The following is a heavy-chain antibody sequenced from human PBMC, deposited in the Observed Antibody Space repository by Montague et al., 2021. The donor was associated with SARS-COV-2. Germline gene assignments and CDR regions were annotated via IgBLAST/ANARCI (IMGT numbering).Heavy chain of an antibody. V-gene: IGHV4-39*01. CDR3: ASLGSPAYCGGNCYLRDYGTDV. CDR2: IYYTVNT. CDR1: GGSISSTAYY. Sequence: SETLSLTCTVSGGSISSTAYYWGWIRQPPGKGLEWIGSIYYTVNTYYNPSLKSRVTISVDAPKSQVSLKINSVTAADTAVYFCASLGSPAYCGGNCYLRDYGTDVWGQGTRVTVSS. D-gene: IGHD2-21*02. J-gene: IGHJ6*02.